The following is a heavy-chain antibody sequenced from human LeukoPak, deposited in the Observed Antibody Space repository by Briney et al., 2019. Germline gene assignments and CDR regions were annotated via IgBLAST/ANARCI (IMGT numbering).Heavy chain of an antibody. CDR3: AASIVVVPAAMSPESFDY. CDR2: ISAYNGNT. J-gene: IGHJ4*02. V-gene: IGHV1-18*04. Sequence: ASVKVSCKASGYTFTIYGISWVRQAPGQGLEWMGWISAYNGNTNYAQKLQGRVTMTTDTSTSTAYMELRSLRSDDTAVYYCAASIVVVPAAMSPESFDYWGQGTLVTVSS. D-gene: IGHD2-2*01. CDR1: GYTFTIYG.